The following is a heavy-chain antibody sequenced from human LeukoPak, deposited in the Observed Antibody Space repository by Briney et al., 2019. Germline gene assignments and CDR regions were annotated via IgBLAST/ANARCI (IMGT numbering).Heavy chain of an antibody. D-gene: IGHD3-3*01. CDR1: GYSISSGYY. V-gene: IGHV4-38-2*01. Sequence: SETLSLTCALSGYSISSGYYWGWIRQPPGKGLEWLRSIYHSGSTYYNPSLKSRVTISVDTSKNQFSLKLSSVTAADTAVYYCARAPSYDFWSGYFDYWGQGILVSVSS. J-gene: IGHJ4*02. CDR2: IYHSGST. CDR3: ARAPSYDFWSGYFDY.